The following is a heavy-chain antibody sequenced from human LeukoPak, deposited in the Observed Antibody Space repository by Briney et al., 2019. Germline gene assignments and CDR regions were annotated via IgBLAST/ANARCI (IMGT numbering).Heavy chain of an antibody. D-gene: IGHD6-19*01. CDR1: GYTFINYA. J-gene: IGHJ4*02. CDR3: ARGSSSDWPLEY. V-gene: IGHV1-3*01. Sequence: ASVKVSCEVSGYTFINYAIHWVRQAPGQRLEWMGWINPYNGDTEYSQKLQGRITITKDTSATTAYMDLSTLRSEDTAVYYCARGSSSDWPLEYWGRGILVTVSS. CDR2: INPYNGDT.